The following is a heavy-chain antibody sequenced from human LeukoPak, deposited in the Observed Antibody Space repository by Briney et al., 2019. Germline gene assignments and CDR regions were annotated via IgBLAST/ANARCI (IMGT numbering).Heavy chain of an antibody. CDR3: ARDRKPGRGWFDP. V-gene: IGHV4-4*02. D-gene: IGHD1-14*01. Sequence: PSGTLSLTCAVSGGSISSSNWWSWVRRPPGKGLEWIGEIYHSGSTNYNPSLKSRVTISVDKSKNQFSLKLSSVTAADTAVYYCARDRKPGRGWFDPWGQGTLVTVSS. CDR1: GGSISSSNW. CDR2: IYHSGST. J-gene: IGHJ5*02.